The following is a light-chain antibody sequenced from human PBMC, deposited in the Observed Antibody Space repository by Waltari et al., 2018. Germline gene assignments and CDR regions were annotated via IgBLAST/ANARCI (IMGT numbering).Light chain of an antibody. J-gene: IGKJ1*01. CDR1: QRVSRA. V-gene: IGKV3-20*01. Sequence: EIVMTQPPGTLTLSPRERATLSCRASQRVSRALTWYQQKPGQAPRLLIYGASTRATGIPDRFSGSGSGTDFSLTISRLEPDDFAVYYCQHYLRLPVSFGQGTTVE. CDR3: QHYLRLPVS. CDR2: GAS.